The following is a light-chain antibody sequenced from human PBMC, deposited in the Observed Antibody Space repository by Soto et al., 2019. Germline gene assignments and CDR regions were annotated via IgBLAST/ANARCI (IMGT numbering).Light chain of an antibody. CDR3: LQYSSHSWT. V-gene: IGKV1-5*01. J-gene: IGKJ1*01. Sequence: QSPSSLSPSVGDRVTITCRASRSISDWLAWYQQKPGKAPELLIFDASNLKSGVSSRFSGSGSGTEFTLTISRLQPDDVATYYCLQYSSHSWTFGQGTKVDIK. CDR1: RSISDW. CDR2: DAS.